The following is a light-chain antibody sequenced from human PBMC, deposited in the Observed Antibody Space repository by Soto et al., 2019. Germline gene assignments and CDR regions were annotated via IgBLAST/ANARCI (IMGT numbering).Light chain of an antibody. CDR3: QHRNNWPLT. Sequence: EIVLTQSPATLSLSPGERATLSCRASQTISRYLAWYQQRPGQAPRLLIYDASNRATDIPARFSGSGSGTDFTLTISSLEPEDFAGYYCQHRNNWPLTCGGGTKVEIK. CDR2: DAS. CDR1: QTISRY. V-gene: IGKV3-11*01. J-gene: IGKJ4*01.